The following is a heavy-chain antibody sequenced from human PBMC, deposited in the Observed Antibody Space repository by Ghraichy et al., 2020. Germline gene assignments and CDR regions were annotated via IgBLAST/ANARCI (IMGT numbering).Heavy chain of an antibody. CDR2: IGGRGGTT. CDR3: AKDRLTIAARHFDY. J-gene: IGHJ4*02. CDR1: GFTFSSYA. D-gene: IGHD6-6*01. Sequence: GGSLRLSCAASGFTFSSYAMSWVRQAPGKGLEWVSAIGGRGGTTYFADSEKGRFTISRDNSKNTLYMQMNSLRAEDTAISFCAKDRLTIAARHFDYWGQGTLVTVSS. V-gene: IGHV3-23*01.